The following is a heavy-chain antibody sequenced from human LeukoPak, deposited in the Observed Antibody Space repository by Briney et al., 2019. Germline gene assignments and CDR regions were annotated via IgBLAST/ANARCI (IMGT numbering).Heavy chain of an antibody. J-gene: IGHJ4*02. CDR2: IYSGGTT. D-gene: IGHD5-18*01. CDR3: ASGTQLWHGGY. V-gene: IGHV3-66*02. CDR1: GFTFSSTY. Sequence: PGGSLRLSCAASGFTFSSTYMSWVRQAPGKGLEWVSVIYSGGTTYYADSVKGRLTTYRDNSKNTLYLQMNSLRAEDTAVYYCASGTQLWHGGYWGQGTLVTVSS.